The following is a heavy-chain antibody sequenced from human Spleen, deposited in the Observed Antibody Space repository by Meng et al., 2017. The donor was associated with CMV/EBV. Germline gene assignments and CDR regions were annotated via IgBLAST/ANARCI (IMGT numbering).Heavy chain of an antibody. CDR2: IKQDGSET. CDR3: AKEGGRDFWSGYYTGLSQTYFDY. D-gene: IGHD3-3*01. Sequence: GESLKISCVASGFSFSGYWMTWVRQAPGKGLECVANIKQDGSETYYVDSVKGRFIISRDNAKNSLFLQMNSLRAEDTAVYYCAKEGGRDFWSGYYTGLSQTYFDYWGQGALVTVSS. CDR1: GFSFSGYW. J-gene: IGHJ4*02. V-gene: IGHV3-7*01.